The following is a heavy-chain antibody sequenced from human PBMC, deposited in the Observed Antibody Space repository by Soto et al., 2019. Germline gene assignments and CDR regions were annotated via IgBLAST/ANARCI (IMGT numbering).Heavy chain of an antibody. J-gene: IGHJ6*02. Sequence: ASVKVSCNASGYTFTSYGISWVRQAPGQGLEWMGWISAYNGNTNYAQKLQGRVTMTTDTSTSTAYMELRSLRSGDTAVYYCARSTFDYGGSLYGMDVWGQGTTVTVSS. CDR1: GYTFTSYG. V-gene: IGHV1-18*01. D-gene: IGHD4-17*01. CDR2: ISAYNGNT. CDR3: ARSTFDYGGSLYGMDV.